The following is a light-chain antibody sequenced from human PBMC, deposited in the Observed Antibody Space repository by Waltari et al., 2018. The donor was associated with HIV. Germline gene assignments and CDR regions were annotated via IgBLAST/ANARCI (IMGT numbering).Light chain of an antibody. CDR3: QQYYTNPFT. CDR1: QHILNDTDIHIH. Sequence: DIVMTQSPDSLPVPLGGRATFNCKSSQHILNDTDIHIHLNWYQQKPGHPPKLIMYASYDRESGVPDRFIGSGSGTDFTLTVNGLEAEDVALYFCQQYYTNPFTFGGGTNLEIK. J-gene: IGKJ4*01. CDR2: ASY. V-gene: IGKV4-1*01.